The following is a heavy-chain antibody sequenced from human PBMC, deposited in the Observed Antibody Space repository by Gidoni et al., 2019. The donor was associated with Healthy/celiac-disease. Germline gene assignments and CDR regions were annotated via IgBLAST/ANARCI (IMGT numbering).Heavy chain of an antibody. V-gene: IGHV3-23*01. CDR1: GFTFSSYA. J-gene: IGHJ4*02. CDR3: AKVRGTMIVYGSLDY. CDR2: MSGSGGTT. Sequence: EVQLLESGGGLVQPGGSLRLSCAASGFTFSSYAMSWVRQAPGKGLEWVSAMSGSGGTTYFADSVKGRFTISRVNSKNTLYLQMNSLRAEDTAVYYCAKVRGTMIVYGSLDYWGQGTLVTVSS. D-gene: IGHD3-22*01.